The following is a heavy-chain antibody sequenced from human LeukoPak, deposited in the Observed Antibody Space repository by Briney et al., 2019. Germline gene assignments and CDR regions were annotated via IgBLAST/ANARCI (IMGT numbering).Heavy chain of an antibody. CDR2: ISGSGGST. D-gene: IGHD3-10*01. V-gene: IGHV3-23*01. Sequence: GGSLRLSCAASGFTFSNYAMSWVRQAPGKGLEWVSAISGSGGSTYYADSVKGRFTISRDNSKNTLYLQMNSLRAEDTAVYYCARVNYGSGSYYNLLGIYYYYYYMDVWGKGTTVTVSS. CDR1: GFTFSNYA. J-gene: IGHJ6*03. CDR3: ARVNYGSGSYYNLLGIYYYYYYMDV.